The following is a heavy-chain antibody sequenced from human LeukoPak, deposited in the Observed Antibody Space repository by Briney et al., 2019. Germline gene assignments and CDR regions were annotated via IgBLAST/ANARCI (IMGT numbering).Heavy chain of an antibody. D-gene: IGHD1-26*01. V-gene: IGHV4-59*08. CDR1: GDSISIYY. CDR3: ARTGIVGLRLDY. J-gene: IGHJ4*02. CDR2: IYNSGST. Sequence: SETLSLTCSVSGDSISIYYWSWIRQPPGKGLEWIGYIYNSGSTNYNPSLKSRVTISVDTSKNQFSLKLSSVTAADTAVYYCARTGIVGLRLDYWGQGTLVTVSS.